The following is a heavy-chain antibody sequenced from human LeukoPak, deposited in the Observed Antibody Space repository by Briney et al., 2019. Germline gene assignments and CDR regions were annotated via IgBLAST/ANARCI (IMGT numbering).Heavy chain of an antibody. Sequence: GGSLRLSCAASGFTFSSYSMNWVRQAPGKGLEWVSYISSSSTIYYADSVKGRFTISRDNAKNSLYLQMNSLRAEDTAVYYCARAVCSGGSCYEGDYWGQGTLVTVSS. D-gene: IGHD2-15*01. V-gene: IGHV3-48*04. CDR1: GFTFSSYS. J-gene: IGHJ4*02. CDR2: ISSSSTI. CDR3: ARAVCSGGSCYEGDY.